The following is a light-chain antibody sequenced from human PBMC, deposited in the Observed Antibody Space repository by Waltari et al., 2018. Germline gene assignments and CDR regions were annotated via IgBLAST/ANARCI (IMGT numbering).Light chain of an antibody. J-gene: IGLJ2*01. CDR2: YDD. Sequence: QSVLTQPPSVSEAPRQRVTISFPGSSSNIGNNAVTCYQQPPGKAPKLLIYYDDLLPSGVSDRFSGSKSGTSASLAISGLQSEDEADYYCAAWDDSLNVVVFGGGTKLTVL. CDR1: SSNIGNNA. V-gene: IGLV1-36*01. CDR3: AAWDDSLNVVV.